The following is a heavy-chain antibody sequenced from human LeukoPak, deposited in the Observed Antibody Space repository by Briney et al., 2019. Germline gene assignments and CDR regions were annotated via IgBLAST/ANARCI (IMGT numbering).Heavy chain of an antibody. Sequence: SETLSLTCTVSGGSISSGTYFWNWVRQHPGKGLEWIGYIYYSGSTSYNQSLKTRVIISVDTSKNQFSLKLSSVTAADTAVYYCASLYYESSGYDRTFDYWGQGTLVTVSS. CDR2: IYYSGST. CDR1: GGSISSGTYF. D-gene: IGHD3-22*01. CDR3: ASLYYESSGYDRTFDY. V-gene: IGHV4-31*03. J-gene: IGHJ4*02.